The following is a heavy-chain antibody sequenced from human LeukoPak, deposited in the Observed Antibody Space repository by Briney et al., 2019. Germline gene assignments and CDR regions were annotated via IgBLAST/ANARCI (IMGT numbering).Heavy chain of an antibody. D-gene: IGHD2-2*01. J-gene: IGHJ4*02. V-gene: IGHV4-61*02. CDR3: ARDSCSSNSCSFDY. CDR2: IYTCGDT. CDR1: GGSISSGSYY. Sequence: PSETLSLTCTVSGGSISSGSYYWSWIRQPAGKGLEWIGRIYTCGDTNYNPSLKSRVTISVETSKNQFSLKLSSVTAADTAVYYCARDSCSSNSCSFDYWGQGTLVTVSS.